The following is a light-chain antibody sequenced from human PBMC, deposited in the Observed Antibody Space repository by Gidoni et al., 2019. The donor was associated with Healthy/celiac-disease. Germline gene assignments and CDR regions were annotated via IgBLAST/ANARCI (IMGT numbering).Light chain of an antibody. J-gene: IGKJ1*01. CDR1: QCIINY. CDR3: QKYNSAPWT. V-gene: IGKV1-27*01. CDR2: AAS. Sequence: DIQMNQSPSSLSASVGDRVTITCRASQCIINYLAWYQQKTGKVPKLLIYAASTLQSGVPSRFSGSGSGTDFTLTISSLQPEDVATYYCQKYNSAPWTFGQGTKVEIK.